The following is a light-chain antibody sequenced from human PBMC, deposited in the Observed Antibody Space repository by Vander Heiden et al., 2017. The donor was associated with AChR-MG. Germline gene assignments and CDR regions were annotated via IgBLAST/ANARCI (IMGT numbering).Light chain of an antibody. J-gene: IGLJ2*01. CDR3: SAFTTVRTLI. CDR2: DVS. CDR1: SRDMGTDNY. V-gene: IGLV2-14*03. Sequence: QSALTQPAPVSGSPGPSTTLSCTGTSRDMGTDNYYSWYQQHPGRAPNVIIYDVSDRPSGVAPRFSGSKSGKTASLTISGRQAEDEAFYYCSAFTTVRTLIFGGGTKLTVL.